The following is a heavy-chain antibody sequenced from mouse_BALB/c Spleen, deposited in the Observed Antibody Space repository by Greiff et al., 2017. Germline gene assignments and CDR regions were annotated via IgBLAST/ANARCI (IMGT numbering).Heavy chain of an antibody. D-gene: IGHD2-4*01. CDR2: ISSGGSYT. CDR3: AREGDYDGGFAY. CDR1: GFTFSSYA. Sequence: EVMLVESGGDLVKPGGSLKLSCAASGFTFSSYAMSWVRQSPEKRLEWVAEISSGGSYTYYPDTVTGRFTISRDNAKNTLYLEMSSLRSEDTAMYYCAREGDYDGGFAYWGQGTLVTVSA. J-gene: IGHJ3*01. V-gene: IGHV5-9-4*01.